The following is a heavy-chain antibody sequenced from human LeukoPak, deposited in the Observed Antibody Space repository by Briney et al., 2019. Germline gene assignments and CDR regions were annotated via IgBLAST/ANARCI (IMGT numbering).Heavy chain of an antibody. D-gene: IGHD6-13*01. J-gene: IGHJ5*02. Sequence: PWASVKVSCKASGGTFSSYAISWVRQAPGQGLEWMGGIIPIFGTANYAQKFQGRVTITADESTSTAYMELSSLRSEDTAVYYCARRSPIAAAGFDPWGQGTLVTVSS. CDR2: IIPIFGTA. CDR3: ARRSPIAAAGFDP. CDR1: GGTFSSYA. V-gene: IGHV1-69*13.